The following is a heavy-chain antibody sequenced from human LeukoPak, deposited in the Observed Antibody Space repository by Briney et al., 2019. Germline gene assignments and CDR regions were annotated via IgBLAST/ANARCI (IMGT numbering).Heavy chain of an antibody. Sequence: GGSLRLSCAASGFTFSSYAMSWVRQAPGKGLEWVSAISGSGGSTYYADSVKGRFTISRDNSKNTLYLQMNSLRAEDTAVYYCANGITIFGVVSPADYWGQGTLVTVSS. CDR1: GFTFSSYA. D-gene: IGHD3-3*01. CDR3: ANGITIFGVVSPADY. J-gene: IGHJ4*02. V-gene: IGHV3-23*01. CDR2: ISGSGGST.